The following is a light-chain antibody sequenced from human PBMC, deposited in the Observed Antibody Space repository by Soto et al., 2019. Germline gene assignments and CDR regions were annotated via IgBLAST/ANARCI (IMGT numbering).Light chain of an antibody. J-gene: IGKJ2*01. CDR1: QSVSSSY. Sequence: EIVLTQSPGTLSLSPGERATLSCRASQSVSSSYLAWYQQKPGQAPRLLIYGASSKATGIPDRFSGSRSGTDFTLTISRLEPEDFGVYYCQHLRTFGQGTKLEIK. CDR2: GAS. V-gene: IGKV3-20*01. CDR3: QHLRT.